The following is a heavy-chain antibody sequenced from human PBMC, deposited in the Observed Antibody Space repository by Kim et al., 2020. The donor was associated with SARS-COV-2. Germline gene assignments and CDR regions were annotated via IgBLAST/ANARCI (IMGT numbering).Heavy chain of an antibody. CDR1: GFTFSSYE. CDR2: ISSSVITI. CDR3: ARSTVTYDY. V-gene: IGHV3-48*03. J-gene: IGHJ4*02. Sequence: GGSLRLSCAASGFTFSSYEMNWVRQAPGKGLEWVSYISSSVITIYYADSVKGRFTISRDNAKNSLYLQMYSLRAEDTAVYYCARSTVTYDYWGRGTLVTVSS. D-gene: IGHD4-17*01.